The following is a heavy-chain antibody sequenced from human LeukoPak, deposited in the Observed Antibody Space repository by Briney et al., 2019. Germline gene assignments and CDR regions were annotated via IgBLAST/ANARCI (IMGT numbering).Heavy chain of an antibody. CDR2: LHHTGNT. CDR3: ARWGSIAVARFDY. Sequence: SETLSLTCSVSGHSINNNCHWGWIRQPPGKGLEWIGSLHHTGNTYYNPSLKSRVIISADTSNNQFSLRLISVTAADTAVYYCARWGSIAVARFDYWGQGTLVTVSS. D-gene: IGHD6-6*01. CDR1: GHSINNNCH. V-gene: IGHV4-38-2*02. J-gene: IGHJ4*02.